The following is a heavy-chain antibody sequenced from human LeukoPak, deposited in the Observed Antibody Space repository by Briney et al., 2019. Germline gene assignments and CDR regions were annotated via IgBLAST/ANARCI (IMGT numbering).Heavy chain of an antibody. J-gene: IGHJ4*02. CDR2: ISAYSGNT. Sequence: ASVKVSCEASGYPFTSYGISWVRQAPGQGLEWMGWISAYSGNTNYAQKLQGRVTLTTDTSTSTAYMELRSLRSDDTAVYYCARTAVYYDSSGYYYYFDYWGQGTLVTVSS. CDR3: ARTAVYYDSSGYYYYFDY. V-gene: IGHV1-18*01. CDR1: GYPFTSYG. D-gene: IGHD3-22*01.